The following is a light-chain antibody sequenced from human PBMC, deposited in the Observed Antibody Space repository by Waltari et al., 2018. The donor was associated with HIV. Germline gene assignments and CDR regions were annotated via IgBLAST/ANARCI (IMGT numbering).Light chain of an antibody. Sequence: QSALTQPASVSGSIGQSITISCTGTSSDVGSYNLVSWYQHHPGKAPKLIIYGVYKRPSGVSNRFAGSKSGNTASLTVSGLQAEDEADYYCCSYAGSSIPFGGGTKLTVL. CDR3: CSYAGSSIP. J-gene: IGLJ2*01. CDR2: GVY. V-gene: IGLV2-23*02. CDR1: SSDVGSYNL.